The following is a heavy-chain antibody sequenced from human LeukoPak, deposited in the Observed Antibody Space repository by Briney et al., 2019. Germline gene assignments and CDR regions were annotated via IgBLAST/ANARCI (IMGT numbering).Heavy chain of an antibody. D-gene: IGHD3-10*01. V-gene: IGHV1-46*01. CDR2: INPSGGST. J-gene: IGHJ6*02. Sequence: ASVKVSCKASGYTFTSYYMHWVRQAPGQGLEWMGIINPSGGSTSYAQKFQGRVTMTRDTSTSTVYMELSSLRSEDTAVYYCARNPNKYYYGSGSYAHFGMDVWGQGTTVTVSS. CDR1: GYTFTSYY. CDR3: ARNPNKYYYGSGSYAHFGMDV.